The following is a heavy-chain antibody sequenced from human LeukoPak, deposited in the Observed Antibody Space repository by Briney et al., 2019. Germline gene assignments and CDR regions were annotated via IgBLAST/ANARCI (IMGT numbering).Heavy chain of an antibody. Sequence: SETLSLTCTVSGGSISSSTYYWGWIRQPPGKGLEWIGSIYYSGTTYYNPSLKSRVNISADTSKNQFSLKLSSVTAADTAVYYCAGGRSSVLGYWGQGTLVTVPS. CDR2: IYYSGTT. D-gene: IGHD6-19*01. V-gene: IGHV4-39*01. CDR3: AGGRSSVLGY. J-gene: IGHJ4*02. CDR1: GGSISSSTYY.